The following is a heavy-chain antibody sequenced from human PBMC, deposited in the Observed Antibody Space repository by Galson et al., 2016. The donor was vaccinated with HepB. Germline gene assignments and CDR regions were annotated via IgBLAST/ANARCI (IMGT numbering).Heavy chain of an antibody. CDR2: GTGHFT. Sequence: GTGHFTHYADSVKGRFTISRDNSENTLYLQMNSLRADDTALYFCAREGYSSGHCGAFDIWGRGTVVAVSS. V-gene: IGHV3-23*01. D-gene: IGHD6-19*01. CDR3: AREGYSSGHCGAFDI. J-gene: IGHJ3*02.